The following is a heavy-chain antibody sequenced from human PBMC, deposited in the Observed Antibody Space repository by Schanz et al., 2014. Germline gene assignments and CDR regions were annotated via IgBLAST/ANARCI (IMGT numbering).Heavy chain of an antibody. Sequence: EVQLVESGGGLVQPGGSLRLSCAASGFTFSSYAMSWVRQAPGKGLEWVSAISGSGGSTYHADSVKGRFTISRDNSKNTLYLQMNSLRPEDTAVYYCARGGFGEVSYFDYWGQGTLVTVSS. CDR1: GFTFSSYA. CDR3: ARGGFGEVSYFDY. D-gene: IGHD3-10*01. CDR2: ISGSGGST. J-gene: IGHJ4*02. V-gene: IGHV3-23*04.